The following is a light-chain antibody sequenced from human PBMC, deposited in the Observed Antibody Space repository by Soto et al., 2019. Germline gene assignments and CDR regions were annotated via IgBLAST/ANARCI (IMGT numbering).Light chain of an antibody. J-gene: IGKJ1*01. CDR1: QSISAW. Sequence: IQMTQSPSSPSSSFGDRVTITCRASQSISAWLAWYQQKPGKAPKLLIYDASNLESGVPSRFSGIGSGTEFTLTISNLKPDDFATYYCQPYENYWTFGQGTKVDIK. CDR2: DAS. CDR3: QPYENYWT. V-gene: IGKV1-5*01.